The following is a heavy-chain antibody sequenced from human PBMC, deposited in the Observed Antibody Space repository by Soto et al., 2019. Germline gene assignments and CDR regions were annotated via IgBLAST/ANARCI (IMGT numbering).Heavy chain of an antibody. V-gene: IGHV3-11*01. CDR2: ITFSGNTV. Sequence: PGGSLRLSCAASGFTFSDSYMSWIRQAPGKGLEWISYITFSGNTVYYADSLKGRFTIARDNAKNSLYLQMNSLRAEDTGVYYCARVSWREKYGMDVWGQGTTVTVSS. CDR1: GFTFSDSY. J-gene: IGHJ6*02. CDR3: ARVSWREKYGMDV.